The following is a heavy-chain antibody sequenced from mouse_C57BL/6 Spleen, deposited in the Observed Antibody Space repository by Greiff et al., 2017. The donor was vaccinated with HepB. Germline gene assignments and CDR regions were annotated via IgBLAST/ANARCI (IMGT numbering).Heavy chain of an antibody. J-gene: IGHJ3*01. CDR2: IFPGSGST. D-gene: IGHD2-5*01. Sequence: VKLVESGPELVKPGASVKISCKASGYTFTDYYINWVKQRPGQGLEWIGWIFPGSGSTYYNEKFKGKATLTVDKSSSTAYMLLSSLTSEDSAVYFCARYYSNYEAWFAYWGQGTLVTVSA. CDR1: GYTFTDYY. CDR3: ARYYSNYEAWFAY. V-gene: IGHV1-75*01.